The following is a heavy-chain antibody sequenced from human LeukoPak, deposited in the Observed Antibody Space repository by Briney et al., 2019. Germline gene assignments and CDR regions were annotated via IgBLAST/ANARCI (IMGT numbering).Heavy chain of an antibody. V-gene: IGHV3-13*01. CDR3: ARENVLAVAARDYYHGMDV. Sequence: GGSLRLSCAASGFTLRSYDMHWVRQGRGKGLEWVATFGTAGDTYYAGSVEGRFTVSRENAENSVYLQMSSLRGGDTAVYYCARENVLAVAARDYYHGMDVWGQGTTVTVS. D-gene: IGHD6-19*01. J-gene: IGHJ6*02. CDR2: FGTAGDT. CDR1: GFTLRSYD.